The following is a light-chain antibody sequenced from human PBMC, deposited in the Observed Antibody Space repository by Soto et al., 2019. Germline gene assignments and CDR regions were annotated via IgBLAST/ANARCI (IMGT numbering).Light chain of an antibody. V-gene: IGKV1-5*01. CDR2: DAS. Sequence: DIPMTQSPSTLSVSVGDRVTITCRASQSISSWLAWYQQKPGKAPKLLIYDASSLESGVPSRFSGSGSGTEFTLTIISLQPDDFATYYCQQYNSYPWTFGQGTKVEIK. J-gene: IGKJ1*01. CDR1: QSISSW. CDR3: QQYNSYPWT.